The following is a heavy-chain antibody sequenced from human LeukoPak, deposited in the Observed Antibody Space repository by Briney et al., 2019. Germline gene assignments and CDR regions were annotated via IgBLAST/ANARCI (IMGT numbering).Heavy chain of an antibody. D-gene: IGHD2-2*01. Sequence: GGSLRLSCAASGFTFDDFAMHWVRQAPGKGLEWVSGISWNSNSIAYADSVKGRFTISRDNAKDSLYLQMNSLRAEDTAVYYCASYNQLLNKDYYYYYYMDVWDKGTTVTVSS. V-gene: IGHV3-9*01. CDR1: GFTFDDFA. CDR2: ISWNSNSI. CDR3: ASYNQLLNKDYYYYYYMDV. J-gene: IGHJ6*03.